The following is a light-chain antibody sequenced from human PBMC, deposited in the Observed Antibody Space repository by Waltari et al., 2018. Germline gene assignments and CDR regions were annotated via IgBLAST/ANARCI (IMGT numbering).Light chain of an antibody. J-gene: IGKJ2*01. CDR3: QQCYSFSYT. CDR1: QSISSW. CDR2: KAS. Sequence: DIQITQPPSTLSASVGDRVTITCRASQSISSWLAWYQLKPGKAPKLLIYKASSLESGVPSRFSGSGSGTEFTLTISSLQPDDFATYYCQQCYSFSYTFGQGTKLEIK. V-gene: IGKV1-5*03.